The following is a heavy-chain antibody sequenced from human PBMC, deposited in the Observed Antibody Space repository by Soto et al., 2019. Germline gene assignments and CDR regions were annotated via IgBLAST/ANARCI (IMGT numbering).Heavy chain of an antibody. Sequence: GGSLRLSCAASGFTFSSYAMHWVRQAPGKGLEWVAVIYYDGSNKYYMDSGKGRFTIYRDNSKNTLYLKMNSLRAEDTAVYYCARPYCTNGVCYYYFDYWGQGTLVTVSS. J-gene: IGHJ4*02. D-gene: IGHD2-8*01. CDR2: IYYDGSNK. CDR1: GFTFSSYA. CDR3: ARPYCTNGVCYYYFDY. V-gene: IGHV3-33*01.